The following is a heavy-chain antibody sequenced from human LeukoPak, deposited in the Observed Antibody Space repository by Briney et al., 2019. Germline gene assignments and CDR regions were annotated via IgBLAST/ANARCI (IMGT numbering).Heavy chain of an antibody. Sequence: PSETLSLTCTVSGGSISSGTYYWSWIRQPAGKGLEWIGRVYSSGRTNYNPSLKSRGTILVDTSKNQFSLELSSVTAADTAVYYCARARSSYGYGDAFDIWGQGTMVTVSS. J-gene: IGHJ3*02. V-gene: IGHV4-61*02. CDR2: VYSSGRT. D-gene: IGHD5-18*01. CDR1: GGSISSGTYY. CDR3: ARARSSYGYGDAFDI.